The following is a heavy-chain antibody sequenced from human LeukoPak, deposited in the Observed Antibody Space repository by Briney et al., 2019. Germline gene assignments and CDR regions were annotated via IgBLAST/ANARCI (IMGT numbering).Heavy chain of an antibody. CDR3: AREEANTYYYDSSGYYYY. V-gene: IGHV3-21*01. J-gene: IGHJ4*02. CDR2: ISSSSSYI. CDR1: GFTFSSYS. Sequence: GGSLRLSCAASGFTFSSYSMNWVRQAPGKGLEWVSSISSSSSYIYYADSVKGRFTISRDNAKNSLYLQMNSLRAEDTAVYYCAREEANTYYYDSSGYYYYWGQETLVTVSS. D-gene: IGHD3-22*01.